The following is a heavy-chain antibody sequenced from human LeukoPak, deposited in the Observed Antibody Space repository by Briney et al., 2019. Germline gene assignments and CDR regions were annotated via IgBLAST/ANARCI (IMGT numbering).Heavy chain of an antibody. V-gene: IGHV3-9*01. CDR2: ISWNSGSI. CDR1: GFTFSSYA. D-gene: IGHD3-10*01. Sequence: GGSLRLSCAASGFTFSSYAMSWVRQAPGKGLEWVSGISWNSGSIGYADSVKGRFTISRDNAKNSLYLQMNSLRAEDTALYYCAKALMVRGLSDIWGQGTVVTVSS. CDR3: AKALMVRGLSDI. J-gene: IGHJ3*02.